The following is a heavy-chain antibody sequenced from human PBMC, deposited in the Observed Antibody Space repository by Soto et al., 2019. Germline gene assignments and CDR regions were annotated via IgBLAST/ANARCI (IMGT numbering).Heavy chain of an antibody. CDR1: GFTFSSYA. J-gene: IGHJ5*02. Sequence: TGGSLRLSCAASGFTFSSYAMSWVRQAPGKGLEWVSAISGSGGSTYYADSVKGRFTISRDNSKNTLYLQMNSLRAEDTAVYYCAKVGQGSSWYPAYNWFDPWGQGTLVTVSS. D-gene: IGHD6-13*01. CDR3: AKVGQGSSWYPAYNWFDP. CDR2: ISGSGGST. V-gene: IGHV3-23*01.